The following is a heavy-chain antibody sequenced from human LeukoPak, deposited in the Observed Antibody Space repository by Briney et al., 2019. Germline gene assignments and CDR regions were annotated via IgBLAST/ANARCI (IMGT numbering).Heavy chain of an antibody. CDR2: ISGSGGST. D-gene: IGHD2-2*01. V-gene: IGHV3-23*01. Sequence: GGSLRLSCAASGFTFSSYAMSWVRQAAGKGLVWVLAISGSGGSTYYADSVKGRFTISRDNSKNTLYLQMNSLRAEDTAVYYCAKDVVVPAAPLNWFDPWGQGTLVTVSS. CDR1: GFTFSSYA. J-gene: IGHJ5*02. CDR3: AKDVVVPAAPLNWFDP.